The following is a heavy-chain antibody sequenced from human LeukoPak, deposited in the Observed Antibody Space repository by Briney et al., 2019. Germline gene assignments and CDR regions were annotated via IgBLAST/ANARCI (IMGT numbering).Heavy chain of an antibody. Sequence: ASVKVSCKASGYTFTNYDINWLRQATGQGLEWMGWMNPNSGNTGYAQKFQGRVTMTRNTSISTAYMELSSLRSEDTAVYYCARVHGDYPLDYYYYMDVWGKGTTVTVSS. J-gene: IGHJ6*03. CDR1: GYTFTNYD. V-gene: IGHV1-8*01. D-gene: IGHD4-17*01. CDR3: ARVHGDYPLDYYYYMDV. CDR2: MNPNSGNT.